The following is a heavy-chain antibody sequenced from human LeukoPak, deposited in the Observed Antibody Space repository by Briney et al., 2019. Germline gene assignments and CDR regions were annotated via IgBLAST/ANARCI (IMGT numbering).Heavy chain of an antibody. CDR3: AKDPGYYDSSGYHPNDY. CDR2: IRYDGSNK. J-gene: IGHJ4*02. CDR1: GFTFSSYG. D-gene: IGHD3-22*01. V-gene: IGHV3-30*02. Sequence: GGSLRLSCAASGFTFSSYGMHWVRQAPGKGLEWVAFIRYDGSNKYYADSVKGRFTISRDNSKNTLYLQMNSLRAEDTAVYYCAKDPGYYDSSGYHPNDYWGQGTLVTASS.